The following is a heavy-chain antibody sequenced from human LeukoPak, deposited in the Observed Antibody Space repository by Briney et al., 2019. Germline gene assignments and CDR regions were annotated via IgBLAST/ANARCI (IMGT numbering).Heavy chain of an antibody. CDR2: ISASDGET. J-gene: IGHJ4*02. CDR3: ARNWNDVENYNY. V-gene: IGHV1-18*04. Sequence: GASVKVSCKASGYSFGAYGISWVRQAPGQGLEWVGWISASDGETRYAQKFQGRVSMTTDTSTTTAYMELRGLRSDDTAVYFCARNWNDVENYNYWGQGTLVTVSS. D-gene: IGHD1-1*01. CDR1: GYSFGAYG.